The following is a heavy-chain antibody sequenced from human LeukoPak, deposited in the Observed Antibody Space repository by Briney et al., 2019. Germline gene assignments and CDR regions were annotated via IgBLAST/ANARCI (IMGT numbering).Heavy chain of an antibody. CDR3: ARFSSTVTTFDY. CDR1: GGSFSGYY. J-gene: IGHJ4*02. D-gene: IGHD4-17*01. Sequence: PSETLSLTCAVYGGSFSGYYWSWIRQPPGKGLEWIGEMNHSGSTRYNPSLKSRVTISVDTSKNQFSPKLSSVTAADTAMYYCARFSSTVTTFDYWGQGTLDTVSS. V-gene: IGHV4-34*01. CDR2: MNHSGST.